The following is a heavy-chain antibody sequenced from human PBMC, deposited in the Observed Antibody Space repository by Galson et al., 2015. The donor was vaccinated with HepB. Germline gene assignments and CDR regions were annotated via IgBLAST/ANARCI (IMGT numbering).Heavy chain of an antibody. CDR3: ARDVSLTTHFDY. J-gene: IGHJ4*02. D-gene: IGHD4-11*01. CDR1: GYTFTNYG. Sequence: SVKVSCKASGYTFTNYGISWVRQAPGQGLEWMGWISPYDFNTNYAQKLQGRVTMTTDTSTTTAYMELRSLRSDDTAVYFCARDVSLTTHFDYWGQGTLVTVSS. V-gene: IGHV1-18*01. CDR2: ISPYDFNT.